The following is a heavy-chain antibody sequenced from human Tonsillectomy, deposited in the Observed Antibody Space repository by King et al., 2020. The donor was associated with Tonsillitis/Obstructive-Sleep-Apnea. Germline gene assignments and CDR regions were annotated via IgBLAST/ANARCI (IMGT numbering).Heavy chain of an antibody. D-gene: IGHD3-22*01. CDR1: GGSISTYY. CDR3: AVPTTRLASPYYYDSSGYPPLDY. Sequence: LQLQESGPGLVKPSETLSLTCTVSGGSISTYYWSWVRQPPGKGLEWIGYFYYSGSTNYNPSLKSRVTISVDTSRNQFSLKLSSVTAADTAVYYCAVPTTRLASPYYYDSSGYPPLDYWGQGTLVTVSS. J-gene: IGHJ4*02. V-gene: IGHV4-59*08. CDR2: FYYSGST.